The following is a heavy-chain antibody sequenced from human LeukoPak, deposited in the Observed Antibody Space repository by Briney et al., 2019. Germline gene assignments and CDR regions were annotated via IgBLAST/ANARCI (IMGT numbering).Heavy chain of an antibody. V-gene: IGHV3-30*02. CDR3: AKDFSADDSDAFDI. J-gene: IGHJ3*02. Sequence: GGSLRLSCAASGFIFSSYGMHWVRQAPGKGLEWVAFIRYDGSNKYYADSVKGRFTISRDNSKNTLYLQMNSLRAEDTAVYYCAKDFSADDSDAFDIWGQGTMVTVSS. CDR1: GFIFSSYG. CDR2: IRYDGSNK. D-gene: IGHD1-1*01.